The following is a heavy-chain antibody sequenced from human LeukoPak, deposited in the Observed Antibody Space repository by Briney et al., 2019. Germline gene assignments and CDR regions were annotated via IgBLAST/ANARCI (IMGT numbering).Heavy chain of an antibody. CDR3: ARGGGYYDSSGYHRDQNFDY. V-gene: IGHV4-34*01. J-gene: IGHJ4*02. CDR2: MNHSGST. D-gene: IGHD3-22*01. Sequence: SETLSLTCTVSGGSIRSCYGRWMRQPRGEGREGIGEMNHSGSTNYNPPLKSRVTISVDTSKNQFSLKLSSVTAADTAVYYCARGGGYYDSSGYHRDQNFDYWGQGTLVTVSS. CDR1: GGSIRSCY.